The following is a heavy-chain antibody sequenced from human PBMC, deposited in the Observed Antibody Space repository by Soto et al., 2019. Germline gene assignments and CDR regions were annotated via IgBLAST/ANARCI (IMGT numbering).Heavy chain of an antibody. J-gene: IGHJ4*02. CDR2: IWYDGSNK. V-gene: IGHV3-33*01. CDR3: ARDGQQLGFDY. CDR1: GFTFSSYG. Sequence: GGSLRLSCAASGFTFSSYGMHWVRQAPGKGLEWVAVIWYDGSNKYYADSVKGRFTISRDNSKNTLYLQMNSLRAEDTAVYYCARDGQQLGFDYWGQGPLVTVSS. D-gene: IGHD6-13*01.